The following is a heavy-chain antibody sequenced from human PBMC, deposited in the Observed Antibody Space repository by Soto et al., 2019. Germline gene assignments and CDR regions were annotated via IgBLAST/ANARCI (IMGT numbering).Heavy chain of an antibody. V-gene: IGHV4-31*03. CDR3: ARYCSGGSCYSSHFDY. J-gene: IGHJ4*02. Sequence: QVQLQESGPGLVKPSQTLSLTCTVSGGSISSGGYYWSWIRQHPGKGLEWIGYIYYSGSTYYNPSLKSRVTLSVDTFKNQFSLKLSSVTAADTAVYYCARYCSGGSCYSSHFDYWGQGTLVTVSS. CDR2: IYYSGST. D-gene: IGHD2-15*01. CDR1: GGSISSGGYY.